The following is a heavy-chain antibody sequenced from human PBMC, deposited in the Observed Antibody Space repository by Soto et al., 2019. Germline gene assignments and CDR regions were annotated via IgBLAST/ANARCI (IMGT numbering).Heavy chain of an antibody. Sequence: PSETLSLTCTVSGGSISSGNYYWSWIRQPPGKGLEWIGFISYSGTTHYSASLRSRVSISVDTSKNQFSLDLSSVTAADTAVYYGALEDCISSSCRDFWGQGTLVTGSS. CDR2: ISYSGTT. CDR1: GGSISSGNYY. D-gene: IGHD2-2*01. CDR3: ALEDCISSSCRDF. V-gene: IGHV4-30-4*01. J-gene: IGHJ4*02.